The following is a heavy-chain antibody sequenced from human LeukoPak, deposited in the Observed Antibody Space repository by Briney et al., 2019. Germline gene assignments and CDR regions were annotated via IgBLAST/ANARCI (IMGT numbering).Heavy chain of an antibody. D-gene: IGHD2-15*01. CDR2: ISSSSSYI. J-gene: IGHJ3*02. Sequence: PGGSLRLSCVASGFTLSTYEVNWVRQAPGKGLEWVSYISSSSSYIYYADSVKGRFTISRDNAKNSLYLQMNSLRAEDTAVYYCARDARYCSGGSCYTASHDAFDIWGQGTMVTVSS. V-gene: IGHV3-21*05. CDR3: ARDARYCSGGSCYTASHDAFDI. CDR1: GFTLSTYE.